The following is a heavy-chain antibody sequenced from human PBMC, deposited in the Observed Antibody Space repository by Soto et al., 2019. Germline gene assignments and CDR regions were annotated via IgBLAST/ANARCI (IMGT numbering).Heavy chain of an antibody. CDR3: ARDLGWNGPFDYYYGMDV. J-gene: IGHJ6*02. CDR1: GFTFSSYA. CDR2: ISYDGSNK. D-gene: IGHD2-8*01. V-gene: IGHV3-30-3*01. Sequence: QVQLVESGGGVVQPGRSLRLSCAASGFTFSSYAMHWVRQAPGKGLEWVAVISYDGSNKYYADSVKGRFTISRDNSKNTLYLQMNSLRAEDTAVYYCARDLGWNGPFDYYYGMDVWGQGTTVTVSS.